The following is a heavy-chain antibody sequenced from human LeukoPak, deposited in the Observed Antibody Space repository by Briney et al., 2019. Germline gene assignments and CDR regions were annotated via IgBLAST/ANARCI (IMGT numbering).Heavy chain of an antibody. V-gene: IGHV3-33*01. CDR1: GFTFSGYG. CDR3: ARDFELSH. CDR2: IWYDGSSK. J-gene: IGHJ4*02. D-gene: IGHD3-16*02. Sequence: QTGGSLRLSCAASGFTFSGYGMHWVRQAPGKGLEWVALIWYDGSSKHYADSVRGRFTISRDNSKNTLYLQMNSLRAEDTAVYYCARDFELSHWGQGTLVTVSS.